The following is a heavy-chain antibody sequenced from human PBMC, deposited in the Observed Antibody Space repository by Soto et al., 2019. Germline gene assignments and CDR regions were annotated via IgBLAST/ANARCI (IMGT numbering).Heavy chain of an antibody. Sequence: SETLSLTCTVSGGSITSSSHFWGWVRQPPGKGLEWIGTIYFTGNTYYTPSLKTRLTMSIDTSKNEFSLRLNSVTAADTAVYYCAGPTFTTAAGRSGRSKWFDPWGPGTLVTVSS. CDR1: GGSITSSSHF. CDR2: IYFTGNT. D-gene: IGHD2-2*01. V-gene: IGHV4-39*01. J-gene: IGHJ5*02. CDR3: AGPTFTTAAGRSGRSKWFDP.